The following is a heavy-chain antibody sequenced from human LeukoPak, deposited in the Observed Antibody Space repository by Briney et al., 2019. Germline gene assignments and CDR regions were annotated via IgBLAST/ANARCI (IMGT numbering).Heavy chain of an antibody. J-gene: IGHJ4*02. CDR2: ITSSSGYI. CDR1: GFTFSSYT. D-gene: IGHD3-16*01. Sequence: GGSLRLSCAASGFTFSSYTMNWVRQAPGKGLEWVSSITSSSGYIYYADSVKGRFTISRDNAKNSLYLQMNSLRAEDTAVYYCARDLARLGGYFDYWGQGTLVTVSS. V-gene: IGHV3-21*01. CDR3: ARDLARLGGYFDY.